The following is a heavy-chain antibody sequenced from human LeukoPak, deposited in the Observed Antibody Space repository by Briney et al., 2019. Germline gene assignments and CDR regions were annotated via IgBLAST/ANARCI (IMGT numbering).Heavy chain of an antibody. V-gene: IGHV1-2*02. CDR3: AMGYSSKYG. D-gene: IGHD6-13*01. Sequence: ASVKVSCKASGYTCTGYYLHWVRQAPGQGLEWMGWINPNSGGTSYAQKFQGSVTMTRDTSISTAYMELSRLRSEDTAVYYCAMGYSSKYGWGQGTLVTVSS. CDR1: GYTCTGYY. J-gene: IGHJ4*02. CDR2: INPNSGGT.